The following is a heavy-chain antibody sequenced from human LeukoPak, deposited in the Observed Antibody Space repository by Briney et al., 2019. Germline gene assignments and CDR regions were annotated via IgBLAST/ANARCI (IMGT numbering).Heavy chain of an antibody. V-gene: IGHV3-33*01. Sequence: PGGSLRLSCAASGFTFSSYGMPWVRQAPGKGLEWVAVIWYDGSNKYYADSVKGRFTISRDNSKNTVYLQMNSLRADDTAVYYCARDPYYYDSRGYYFDYWGQGTLVTVSS. CDR3: ARDPYYYDSRGYYFDY. CDR2: IWYDGSNK. J-gene: IGHJ4*02. D-gene: IGHD3-22*01. CDR1: GFTFSSYG.